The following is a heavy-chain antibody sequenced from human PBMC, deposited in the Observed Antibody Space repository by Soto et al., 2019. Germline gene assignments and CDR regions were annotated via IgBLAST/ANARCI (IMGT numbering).Heavy chain of an antibody. Sequence: SETLSLTCTVSGGSISSYYWSWIRQPPGKGLEWIGYIYYSGSTNYNPSLKSRVTISVDTSKNQFSLKLSSVTAADTAVYYCARGASYYDILTGYYGTLGWFDPWGQGTLVTVSS. CDR1: GGSISSYY. J-gene: IGHJ5*02. CDR2: IYYSGST. D-gene: IGHD3-9*01. V-gene: IGHV4-59*01. CDR3: ARGASYYDILTGYYGTLGWFDP.